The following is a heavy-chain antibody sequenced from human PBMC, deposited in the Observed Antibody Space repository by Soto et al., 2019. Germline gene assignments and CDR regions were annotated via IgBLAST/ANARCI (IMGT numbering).Heavy chain of an antibody. V-gene: IGHV4-39*07. Sequence: SETLSLTCTVSGGSISSSSYYWGWIRQPPGKGLEWIGSIYYSGSTYYNPSLKSRVTISVDTSKNQFSLKLSSVTAADTAVYYCARGPGGWYYDILTGYYRDYYFDYWGQGTLVTVSS. CDR2: IYYSGST. CDR1: GGSISSSSYY. D-gene: IGHD3-9*01. CDR3: ARGPGGWYYDILTGYYRDYYFDY. J-gene: IGHJ4*02.